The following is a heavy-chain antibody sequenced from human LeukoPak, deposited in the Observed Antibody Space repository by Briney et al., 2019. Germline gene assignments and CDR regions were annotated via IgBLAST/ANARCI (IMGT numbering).Heavy chain of an antibody. CDR2: ISGSETYK. CDR1: GFTFSSYT. J-gene: IGHJ4*02. V-gene: IGHV3-21*01. CDR3: ARVGPIYGVFDH. D-gene: IGHD4-17*01. Sequence: GGSLRLSCAASGFTFSSYTIHWVRQAPGKGLEWVSSISGSETYKYYADSVKGRFTIPRDNAKKSLYLQMNSLRADDTAVYSCARVGPIYGVFDHWGQGILVTVSS.